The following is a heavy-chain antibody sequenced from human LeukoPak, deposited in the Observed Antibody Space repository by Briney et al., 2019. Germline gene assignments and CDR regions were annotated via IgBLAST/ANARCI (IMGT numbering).Heavy chain of an antibody. Sequence: SETLSLTCTVSGGSISSSSYYWGWIRQPPGKRLEWVGESNDSGGTNYNPSLKSRVTISADKSKNQFSLKLSSVTAADTAVYYCARRLWPGASKVLRFLEWLNHFDYWGQGTLVTVSS. D-gene: IGHD3-3*01. CDR3: ARRLWPGASKVLRFLEWLNHFDY. V-gene: IGHV4-61*05. CDR1: GGSISSSSYY. CDR2: SNDSGGT. J-gene: IGHJ4*02.